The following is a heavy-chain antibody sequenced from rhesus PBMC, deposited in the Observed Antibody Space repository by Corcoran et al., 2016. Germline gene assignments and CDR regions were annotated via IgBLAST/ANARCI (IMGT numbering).Heavy chain of an antibody. Sequence: EVQLVQSGAEVKKPGASVKISCKASGYHCTNHHLPWVRQAPGKGLEWMGRVDPEDGEAIHAQKFQDRVTITADTSTDTAYMELSSLRSEDTAVYYCATAGTTTSLDVWGRGVLVTVSS. D-gene: IGHD1-20*01. J-gene: IGHJ5-2*02. CDR2: VDPEDGEA. V-gene: IGHV1-111*02. CDR1: GYHCTNHH. CDR3: ATAGTTTSLDV.